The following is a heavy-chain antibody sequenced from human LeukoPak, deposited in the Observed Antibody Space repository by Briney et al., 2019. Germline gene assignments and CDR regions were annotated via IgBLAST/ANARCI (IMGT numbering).Heavy chain of an antibody. J-gene: IGHJ4*02. D-gene: IGHD3-3*01. Sequence: ASVKVSCKASGYTFTGYYMHWVRQAPGQGLEWMGWINPNSGGTNYAQKFQGRVTMTRDTSISTAYMELSRLRSDDTAVYYCARSGGTSGPELDYWGQGTLVTVSS. CDR1: GYTFTGYY. CDR3: ARSGGTSGPELDY. V-gene: IGHV1-2*02. CDR2: INPNSGGT.